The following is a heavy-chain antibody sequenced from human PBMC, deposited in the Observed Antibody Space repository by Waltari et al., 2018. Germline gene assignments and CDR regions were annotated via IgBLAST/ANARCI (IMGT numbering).Heavy chain of an antibody. V-gene: IGHV4-59*01. D-gene: IGHD4-17*01. CDR1: GGYISSYY. CDR3: ARYAPGYGLHAFDI. CDR2: IYYSGST. J-gene: IGHJ3*02. Sequence: QVQLQESGPGLVKPSETLSLTCTVSGGYISSYYCSWTRQPPGKGLEWIGYIYYSGSTNYNPSLKSRVTISVDTSKNQFSLKLSSVTAADTAVYYCARYAPGYGLHAFDIWGQGTMVTVSS.